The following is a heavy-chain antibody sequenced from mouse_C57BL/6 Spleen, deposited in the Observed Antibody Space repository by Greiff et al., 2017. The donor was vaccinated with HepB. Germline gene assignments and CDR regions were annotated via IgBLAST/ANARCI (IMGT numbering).Heavy chain of an antibody. CDR3: ARDAY. J-gene: IGHJ2*01. CDR1: GYTFTSYW. V-gene: IGHV1-50*01. CDR2: IDPSDSYT. Sequence: QVQLQQPGAELVKPGASVKLSCKASGYTFTSYWMQWVKQRPGQGLEWIGEIDPSDSYTNYNQKFKGKATLTEDTSSSTAYMQRSSLTSEDSAVYYCARDAYWGQGTTLTVSS.